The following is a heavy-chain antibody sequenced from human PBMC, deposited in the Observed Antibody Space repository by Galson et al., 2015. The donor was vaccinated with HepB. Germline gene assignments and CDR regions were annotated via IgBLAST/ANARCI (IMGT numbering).Heavy chain of an antibody. CDR3: ARVRGGGNGGYYPYYFDY. Sequence: SVKVSCKASGYTFTTYAIHWVRQAPGQRLEWMGWISTANGNTKYSEKFQGRVTITRETSASTAHMELSSLTSEDTAVYYCARVRGGGNGGYYPYYFDYWGQGTLVTVSS. CDR2: ISTANGNT. J-gene: IGHJ4*02. D-gene: IGHD3-3*01. V-gene: IGHV1-3*04. CDR1: GYTFTTYA.